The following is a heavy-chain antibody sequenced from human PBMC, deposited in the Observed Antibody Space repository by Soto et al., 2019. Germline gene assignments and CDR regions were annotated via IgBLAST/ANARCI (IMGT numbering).Heavy chain of an antibody. CDR1: GYTFTSYD. CDR3: ARVYXYYDSSGYFIYYYGMDV. V-gene: IGHV1-8*01. J-gene: IGHJ6*02. D-gene: IGHD3-22*01. CDR2: MNPNSGNT. Sequence: ASVEVSCKASGYTFTSYDINWVRQATGQGLEWMGWMNPNSGNTGYAQKFQGRVTMTRNTSISTAYMELSSLRSEDTAVYYCARVYXYYDSSGYFIYYYGMDVWGQGTTVTVSS.